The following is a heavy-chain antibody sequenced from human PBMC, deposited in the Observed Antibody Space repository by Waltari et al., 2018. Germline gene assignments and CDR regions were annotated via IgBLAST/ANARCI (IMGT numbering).Heavy chain of an antibody. CDR1: GGAIRRSNW. CDR2: IWHTGRT. J-gene: IGHJ4*02. V-gene: IGHV4-4*02. D-gene: IGHD2-21*01. Sequence: QVQLQESGPGLVKPSGTLSLTCTVSGGAIRRSNWWSWVRQPPGKGLEWIGEIWHTGRTNYNPSLSSRATVSVDKSKNQFSLKLNFLTAADTAVYYCASRPYYFESWGQGTLVTVSS. CDR3: ASRPYYFES.